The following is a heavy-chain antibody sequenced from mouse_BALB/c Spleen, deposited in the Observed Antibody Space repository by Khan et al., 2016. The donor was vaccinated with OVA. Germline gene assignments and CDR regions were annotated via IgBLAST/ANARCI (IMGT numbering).Heavy chain of an antibody. CDR3: ARLAYYYDSEGFAY. V-gene: IGHV5-6*01. J-gene: IGHJ3*01. D-gene: IGHD1-1*01. CDR2: ISSGGSYT. CDR1: GFTFSTYG. Sequence: EVELVESGGDLVKPEGSLKLSCAASGFTFSTYGMSWVRQTPDKRLEWVATISSGGSYTYYPDSVQGRFTISRDNAKNTLYLQMSNLKSEDTAMFYCARLAYYYDSEGFAYWGQGTLVTVSA.